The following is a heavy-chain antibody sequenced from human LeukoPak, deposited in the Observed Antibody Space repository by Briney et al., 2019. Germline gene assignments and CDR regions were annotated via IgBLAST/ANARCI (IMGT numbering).Heavy chain of an antibody. CDR2: IYYSGST. CDR1: GGSISSYY. CDR3: AKTVVPAAKFGVDV. D-gene: IGHD2-2*01. V-gene: IGHV4-59*01. J-gene: IGHJ6*02. Sequence: SETLSLTCTVSGGSISSYYWSWIRQPPGKGLEWIGYIYYSGSTNYNPSLKSRVTISVDTSKNQFSLKLSSVTAADTAVYYCAKTVVPAAKFGVDVWGQGTTVTVSS.